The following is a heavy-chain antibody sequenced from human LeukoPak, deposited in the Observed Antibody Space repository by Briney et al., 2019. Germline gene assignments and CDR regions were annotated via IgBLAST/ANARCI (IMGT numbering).Heavy chain of an antibody. CDR1: GFTFSSYE. CDR3: ARDEVEVVGATGWFDP. D-gene: IGHD1-26*01. J-gene: IGHJ5*02. V-gene: IGHV3-48*03. Sequence: GGSLRLSCAASGFTFSSYEMNWVRQAPGKGLEWVSYISSSGSTIYYADSVKGRFTISRDNAKNSLYLQMNSLRAEDTAVYYCARDEVEVVGATGWFDPWGQGTLVTVSS. CDR2: ISSSGSTI.